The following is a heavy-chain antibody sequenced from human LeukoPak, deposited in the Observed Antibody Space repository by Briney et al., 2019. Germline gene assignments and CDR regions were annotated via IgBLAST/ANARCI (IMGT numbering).Heavy chain of an antibody. CDR1: GGSINNYY. CDR3: ARVFRNTAVAGTFDI. CDR2: IFYSGST. J-gene: IGHJ3*02. D-gene: IGHD6-19*01. V-gene: IGHV4-59*01. Sequence: SETLSLTCTVSGGSINNYYWSCIRQPPGKGLEWIGYIFYSGSTNYNPSLKSRVTISVDTSKNQFSLKLSSVTAADTAVYYCARVFRNTAVAGTFDIWGQGTMVTVSS.